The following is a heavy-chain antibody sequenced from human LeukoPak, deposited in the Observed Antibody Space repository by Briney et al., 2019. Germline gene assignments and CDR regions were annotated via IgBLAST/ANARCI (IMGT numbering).Heavy chain of an antibody. CDR3: ARDIWALYYFDY. D-gene: IGHD7-27*01. V-gene: IGHV3-30*02. CDR1: GFTFSSYG. J-gene: IGHJ4*02. Sequence: HSGGSLRLSCAASGFTFSSYGMHWVRQAPGKGLEWVAFIRYDGSNKYYADSVKGRFTISRDNSKNTLYLQMNSLRAEDTAVYYCARDIWALYYFDYWGQGTLVTVSS. CDR2: IRYDGSNK.